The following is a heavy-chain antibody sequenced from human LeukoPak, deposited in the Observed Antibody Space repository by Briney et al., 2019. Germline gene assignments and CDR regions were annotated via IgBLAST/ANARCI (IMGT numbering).Heavy chain of an antibody. D-gene: IGHD5-12*01. CDR1: GFTFSSYW. V-gene: IGHV3-48*01. CDR3: ARDHGYTAYDI. CDR2: ISSSSSTI. J-gene: IGHJ3*02. Sequence: PEGSLRLSCAASGFTFSSYWMNWVRQAPGKGLEWFSYISSSSSTIYYADSVKGRFTISRDNAKNSLYLQMNSLGAEDTAVYYCARDHGYTAYDIWGQGTMVTVSS.